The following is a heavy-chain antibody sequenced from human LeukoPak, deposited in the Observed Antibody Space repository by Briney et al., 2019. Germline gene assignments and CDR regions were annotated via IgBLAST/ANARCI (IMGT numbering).Heavy chain of an antibody. Sequence: GASVKLSCKASGYTFTSFDNNWVRKATGQGLEWKGMMNPNSGITGYAQKFQGRVTMTRNTSTSTPYMVLCSLRSEDPAVDYCARTYDILTGYSSGDYWGQGTLVTVSS. CDR3: ARTYDILTGYSSGDY. V-gene: IGHV1-8*02. CDR2: MNPNSGIT. D-gene: IGHD3-9*01. CDR1: GYTFTSFD. J-gene: IGHJ4*02.